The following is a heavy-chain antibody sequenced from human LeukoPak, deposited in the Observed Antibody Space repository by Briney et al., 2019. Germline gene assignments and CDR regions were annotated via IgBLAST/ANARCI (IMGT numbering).Heavy chain of an antibody. V-gene: IGHV3-21*01. J-gene: IGHJ3*02. D-gene: IGHD1-26*01. CDR3: ARQVGVDDAFDI. CDR1: GFTFRSYS. Sequence: PGGSLRLSCEASGFTFRSYSMNWVRQAPGKGLEWVSSISSGSSYIFYADSVKGRFTISRDNAKNSLYLQMNSLRAEDTAVYYCARQVGVDDAFDIWGQGTMVTISS. CDR2: ISSGSSYI.